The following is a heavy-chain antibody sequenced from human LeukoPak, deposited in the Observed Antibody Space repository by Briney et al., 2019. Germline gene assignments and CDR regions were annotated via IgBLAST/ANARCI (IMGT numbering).Heavy chain of an antibody. CDR2: IYYSGST. CDR1: GGSISSYY. CDR3: ARQRYAYGTFDF. Sequence: SETLSLTCTVSGGSISSYYWSWIRQPPGKGLEWIGYIYYSGSTNYNPSLKSRVTISQDTSKNQFSLKVSSVTAADTAVYYCARQRYAYGTFDFWGQGTLVTVSS. D-gene: IGHD5-18*01. V-gene: IGHV4-59*08. J-gene: IGHJ4*02.